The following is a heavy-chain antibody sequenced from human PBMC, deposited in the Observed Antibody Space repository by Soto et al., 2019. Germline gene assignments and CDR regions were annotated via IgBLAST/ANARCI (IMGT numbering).Heavy chain of an antibody. CDR3: ATMYSSSWYYFDY. D-gene: IGHD6-13*01. CDR1: TFSISSYY. CDR2: IYYSGST. Sequence: PSLTCTVSTFSISSYYWSWIRQPPGKGLEWIGYIYYSGSTSYNPSLKSRVTISLDTSKNQFSLKLSSVTAADTAVYYCATMYSSSWYYFDYWAQGTLVTVSS. J-gene: IGHJ4*02. V-gene: IGHV4-59*08.